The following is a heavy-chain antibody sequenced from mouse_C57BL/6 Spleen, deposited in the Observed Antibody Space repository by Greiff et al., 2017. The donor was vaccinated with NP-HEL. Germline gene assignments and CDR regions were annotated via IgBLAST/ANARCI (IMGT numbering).Heavy chain of an antibody. CDR1: GYTFTSYG. D-gene: IGHD1-1*01. J-gene: IGHJ2*01. V-gene: IGHV1-81*01. CDR3: ARRALRYLDY. Sequence: QVHVKQSGAELARPGASVKLSCKASGYTFTSYGISWVKQRTGQGLEWIGEIYPRSGNTYYNEKFKGKATLTADKSSSTAYMELRSLTSEDSAVYFCARRALRYLDYWGQGTTLTVSS. CDR2: IYPRSGNT.